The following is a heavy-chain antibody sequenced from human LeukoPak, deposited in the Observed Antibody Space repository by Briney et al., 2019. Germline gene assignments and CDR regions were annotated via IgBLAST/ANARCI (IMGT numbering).Heavy chain of an antibody. CDR1: GFTFSSFS. J-gene: IGHJ4*02. CDR3: AKKGXAGSGTYSYYFDY. Sequence: GGSLRLSCAASGFTFSSFSMNWVRQAPGKGLEWVSTXSTSGASTYYADSXXGRFTISRDNSENTLYLQMNSLRAEDTAVYYXAKKGXAGSGTYSYYFDYWGQGTLITVSS. V-gene: IGHV3-23*01. D-gene: IGHD3-10*01. CDR2: XSTSGAST.